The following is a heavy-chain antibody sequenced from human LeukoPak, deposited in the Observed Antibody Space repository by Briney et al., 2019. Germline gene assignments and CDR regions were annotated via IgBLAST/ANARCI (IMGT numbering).Heavy chain of an antibody. CDR1: GGSISNYH. V-gene: IGHV4-59*08. CDR2: VWYTGSA. J-gene: IGHJ4*02. Sequence: SETLSLTCTVSGGSISNYHWTWIRQSPGRGLEWIGYVWYTGSANYSPSLKRRVTISVDTSKNQLSLGLTSLTAADTAVYYCARHSTTVSRFDYWGQGTLVTVSS. CDR3: ARHSTTVSRFDY. D-gene: IGHD1-1*01.